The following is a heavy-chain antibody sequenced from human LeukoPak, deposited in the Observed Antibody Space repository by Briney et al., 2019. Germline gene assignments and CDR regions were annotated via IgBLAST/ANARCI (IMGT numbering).Heavy chain of an antibody. Sequence: GGSLRLFCAASGFTFSRYRVNWVRQARGKGLEWVSSISSSSRYIYYADSVKGRFTISRDKAKNSLDLQMNSLRAEDTAVYYCAREHYDILTGYSGTSFQYWGQGTLVTVSS. CDR1: GFTFSRYR. CDR2: ISSSSRYI. CDR3: AREHYDILTGYSGTSFQY. V-gene: IGHV3-21*01. D-gene: IGHD3-9*01. J-gene: IGHJ1*01.